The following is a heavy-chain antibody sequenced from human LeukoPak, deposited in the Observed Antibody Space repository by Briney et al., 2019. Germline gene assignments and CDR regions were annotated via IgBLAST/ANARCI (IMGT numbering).Heavy chain of an antibody. CDR3: ARGLSITIFGVVMFDY. V-gene: IGHV1-2*02. Sequence: GASVTVSCKASGYTFTGYYMHWVRQAPGQGLEWMGWINPNSGGTNYAQKFQGRVTMTRDTSISTAYMELSRLRSDDTAVYYCARGLSITIFGVVMFDYWGQGTLVTVSS. D-gene: IGHD3-3*01. CDR1: GYTFTGYY. J-gene: IGHJ4*02. CDR2: INPNSGGT.